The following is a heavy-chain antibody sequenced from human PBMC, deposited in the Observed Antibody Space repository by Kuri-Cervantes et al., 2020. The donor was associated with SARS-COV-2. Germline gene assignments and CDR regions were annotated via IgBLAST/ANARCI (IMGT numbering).Heavy chain of an antibody. V-gene: IGHV3-9*03. CDR1: GFTFSSYW. CDR3: AKDKARGVGASTPDAFDL. D-gene: IGHD1-26*01. CDR2: ISWRSGSI. Sequence: SLKISCAASGFTFSSYWMSWVRQAPGKGLEWVSGISWRSGSIGYADSVKGRFTISRGNAKNSLYLQMNSLRVEDMALYYCAKDKARGVGASTPDAFDLWGQGTMVTVSS. J-gene: IGHJ3*01.